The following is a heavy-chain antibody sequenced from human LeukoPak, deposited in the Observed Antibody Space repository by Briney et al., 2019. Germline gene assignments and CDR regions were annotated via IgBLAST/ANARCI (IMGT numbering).Heavy chain of an antibody. Sequence: PGGSLRLSCATSGFTFGSYGMHWVRQAPGKGLEWVAVIWYDGSNKYYADSVKGRFTISRDNSKNTLYLQMNSLRAEDTAVYYCARDGKSSSWPNYFDYWGQGTLVTVSS. CDR2: IWYDGSNK. CDR1: GFTFGSYG. CDR3: ARDGKSSSWPNYFDY. D-gene: IGHD6-13*01. V-gene: IGHV3-33*01. J-gene: IGHJ4*02.